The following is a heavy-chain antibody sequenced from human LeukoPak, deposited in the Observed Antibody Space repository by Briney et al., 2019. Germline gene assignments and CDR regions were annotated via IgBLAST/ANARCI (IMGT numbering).Heavy chain of an antibody. CDR3: ARHAKYYHGSGSYSYQRGIDY. J-gene: IGHJ4*02. CDR1: GGSFSGYY. Sequence: PSETLSLTCAVYGGSFSGYYWSWIRQPPGKGLEWIGEINHSGSTNYNPSLKSRVTISVDTSKNQFSLKLSSVTAADTAVYYCARHAKYYHGSGSYSYQRGIDYWGQGTLVTVSS. D-gene: IGHD3-10*01. V-gene: IGHV4-34*01. CDR2: INHSGST.